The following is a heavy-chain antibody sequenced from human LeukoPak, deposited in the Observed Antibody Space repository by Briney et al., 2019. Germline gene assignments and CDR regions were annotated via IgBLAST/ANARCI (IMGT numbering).Heavy chain of an antibody. D-gene: IGHD3-16*02. J-gene: IGHJ4*02. CDR3: ARGGTYYDYVWGSYRLDY. CDR2: IIPIFGTA. Sequence: GASVKVSCKASGGTFSSYAISWVRQAPGQGFEWMGGIIPIFGTANYAQKFQGRVTITTDESTSTAYMELSSLRSEDTAVYYCARGGTYYDYVWGSYRLDYWGQGTLVTVSS. CDR1: GGTFSSYA. V-gene: IGHV1-69*05.